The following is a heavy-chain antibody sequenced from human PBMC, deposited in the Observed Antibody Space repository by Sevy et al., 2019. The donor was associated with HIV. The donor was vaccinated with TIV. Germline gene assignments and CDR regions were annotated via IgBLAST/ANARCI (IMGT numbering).Heavy chain of an antibody. D-gene: IGHD2-21*01. CDR3: VKEGGGEGGDH. CDR2: IQYDGSNK. Sequence: GGSLRLSCAASGFSFSSYGMHWVRQAPGKGLEWMSYIQYDGSNKDYADSVKGRFNISRDNSKNTLYLQMNSLRGGDPAVFYCVKEGGGEGGDHWGQGTLVTVSS. CDR1: GFSFSSYG. V-gene: IGHV3-30*02. J-gene: IGHJ4*02.